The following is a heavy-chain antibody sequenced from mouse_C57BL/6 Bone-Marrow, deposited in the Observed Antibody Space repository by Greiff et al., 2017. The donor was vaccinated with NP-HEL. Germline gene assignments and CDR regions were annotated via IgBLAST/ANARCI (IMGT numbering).Heavy chain of an antibody. V-gene: IGHV1-26*01. CDR3: ARRVITTVVAWYFDV. CDR1: GYTFTDYY. CDR2: INPNNGGT. D-gene: IGHD1-1*01. Sequence: EVQLQQSGPELVKPGASVKLSCKASGYTFTDYYMNWVKQSHGKSLEWIGDINPNNGGTSYNQKFKGKATLTVDKSSSTAYMELRSLTSEDSAVYYCARRVITTVVAWYFDVWGTGTTVTVSS. J-gene: IGHJ1*03.